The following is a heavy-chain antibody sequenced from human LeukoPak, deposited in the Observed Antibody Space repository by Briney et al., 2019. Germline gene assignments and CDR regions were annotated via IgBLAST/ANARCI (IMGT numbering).Heavy chain of an antibody. CDR1: GFTVSKNY. D-gene: IGHD2-2*03. Sequence: GGSLRLSCIASGFTVSKNYMSWVRQAPGKGLEWVSVIFGGDKYADSVKGRFTISRDNAKNSLYLQMNSLRAEDTAVYYCASGTALDIVVVPAAPFDYWGQGTLVTVSS. CDR3: ASGTALDIVVVPAAPFDY. CDR2: IFGGD. J-gene: IGHJ4*02. V-gene: IGHV3-66*01.